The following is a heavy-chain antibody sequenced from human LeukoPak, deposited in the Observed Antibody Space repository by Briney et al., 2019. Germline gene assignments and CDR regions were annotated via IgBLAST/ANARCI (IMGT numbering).Heavy chain of an antibody. CDR2: ISGSGVST. J-gene: IGHJ3*01. CDR3: AKDPRHYDGSGADALDL. D-gene: IGHD3-22*01. CDR1: GFTLSRYA. Sequence: PGGSLRLSCAASGFTLSRYAMSWVRQAPGKGLEWVSDISGSGVSTYYADSVKGRFTISRDNSKNTLYLQMNSLRAEDTAVYYCAKDPRHYDGSGADALDLWGQGTMVTVSS. V-gene: IGHV3-23*01.